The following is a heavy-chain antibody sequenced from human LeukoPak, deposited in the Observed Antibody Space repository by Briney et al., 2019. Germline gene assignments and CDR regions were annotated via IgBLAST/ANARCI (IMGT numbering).Heavy chain of an antibody. V-gene: IGHV4-39*01. CDR2: IYYTGTT. D-gene: IGHD6-13*01. CDR3: ARHIVAGGDPDWFDP. CDR1: GGSISRSGYY. Sequence: SETLSLTCTVSGGSISRSGYYWGWTRQPPGKGLEWIGSIYYTGTTYYNLSLKSRVTISVDTSKNQFSLNLSSVTAADTAMYYCARHIVAGGDPDWFDPWGQGTLVTVSS. J-gene: IGHJ5*02.